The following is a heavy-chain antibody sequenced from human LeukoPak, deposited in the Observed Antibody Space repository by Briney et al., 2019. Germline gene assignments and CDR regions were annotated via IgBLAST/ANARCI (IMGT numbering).Heavy chain of an antibody. CDR3: ARDLEYDILTGFRTLYYFDY. D-gene: IGHD3-9*01. CDR1: GYTFTGYY. V-gene: IGHV1-2*02. J-gene: IGHJ4*02. Sequence: GASVKVSCKASGYTFTGYYMHWVRQAPGQGLEWMGWINPNSGGTNYAQKFQGRVTMTRDTSISTAYMELSRLRSDDTAVYYCARDLEYDILTGFRTLYYFDYWGQGTLVTVSS. CDR2: INPNSGGT.